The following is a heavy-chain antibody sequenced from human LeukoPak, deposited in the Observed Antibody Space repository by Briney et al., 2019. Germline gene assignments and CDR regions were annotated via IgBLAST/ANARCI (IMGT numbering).Heavy chain of an antibody. V-gene: IGHV3-48*01. CDR1: GFTFSSYS. Sequence: PGGSLRLSCAASGFTFSSYSMNWVRQAPGKGVEWVSYISSSSSTIYYADSVKGRFTISRDNAKNSLYLQMNSLRAEDTALYYCAREAQQLVRGGNIDYWGQGTLVTVSS. J-gene: IGHJ4*02. CDR3: AREAQQLVRGGNIDY. CDR2: ISSSSSTI. D-gene: IGHD6-13*01.